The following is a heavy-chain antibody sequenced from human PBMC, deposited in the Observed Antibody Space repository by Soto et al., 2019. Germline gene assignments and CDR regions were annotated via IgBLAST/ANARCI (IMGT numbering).Heavy chain of an antibody. Sequence: GGSLRLSCAASGFTFSGYSMNWVRQAPGKGLEWISYISSGSKTIFYADSVNGRFSISRDNAKNSQYLPMNSLRDEDTAVYFCAREDILGARSFDYWGQGTLVTVSS. CDR3: AREDILGARSFDY. J-gene: IGHJ4*02. V-gene: IGHV3-48*02. D-gene: IGHD1-26*01. CDR1: GFTFSGYS. CDR2: ISSGSKTI.